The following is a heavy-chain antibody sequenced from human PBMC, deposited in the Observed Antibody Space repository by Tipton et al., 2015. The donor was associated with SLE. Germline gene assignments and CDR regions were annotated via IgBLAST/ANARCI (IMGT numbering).Heavy chain of an antibody. CDR2: IHHSGSI. J-gene: IGHJ4*02. CDR3: ARALSGTQVVGRY. V-gene: IGHV4-59*08. CDR1: GGSISTYH. D-gene: IGHD1-26*01. Sequence: TLSLTCTISGGSISTYHWSWLRQSPGKGLEWIGYIHHSGSINYNPSLRSQVTMSMDTSQNQFSLKLSSVTAADTAVYYCARALSGTQVVGRYWGQGTLVTVSS.